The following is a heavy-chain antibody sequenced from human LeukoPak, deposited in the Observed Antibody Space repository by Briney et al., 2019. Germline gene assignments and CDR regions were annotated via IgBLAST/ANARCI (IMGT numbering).Heavy chain of an antibody. J-gene: IGHJ4*02. CDR1: GGSISSSSYY. CDR3: AGDGYEYYFDY. D-gene: IGHD5-12*01. Sequence: KPSETLSLTCTVSGGSISSSSYYWGWIRQPPGEGLGWIGSIYYSGSTYYNPSLKSRVTISVDTSQNQFSLKLTSVTATDTAVYYCAGDGYEYYFDYWGQGTLVTVSS. V-gene: IGHV4-39*02. CDR2: IYYSGST.